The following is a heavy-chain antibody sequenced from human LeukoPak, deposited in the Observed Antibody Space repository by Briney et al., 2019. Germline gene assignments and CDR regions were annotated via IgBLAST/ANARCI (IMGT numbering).Heavy chain of an antibody. J-gene: IGHJ3*02. Sequence: GGSLRLSCAASGFTFSSYWMHWVRQAPGKGLVWVSRINSDGSSTSYADSVKGRFTISRDNAKNTLYLQMNSLRAKDTAVYYCAREDPRLLMSYDAFDIWGQGTMVTVSS. CDR2: INSDGSST. CDR1: GFTFSSYW. CDR3: AREDPRLLMSYDAFDI. D-gene: IGHD3-10*01. V-gene: IGHV3-74*01.